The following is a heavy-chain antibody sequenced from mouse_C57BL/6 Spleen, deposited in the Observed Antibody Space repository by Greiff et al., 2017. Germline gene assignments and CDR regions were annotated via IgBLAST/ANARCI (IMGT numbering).Heavy chain of an antibody. D-gene: IGHD1-1*01. J-gene: IGHJ3*01. Sequence: QVQLKQSGAELARPGASVKLSCKASGYTFTSYGISWVKQRTGQGLEWIGEIYPRSGNTYYNEKFKGKATLTADKSSSTAYMELRSLTSEDSAVYFCARGGTTGPWFAYWGQGTLVTVSA. CDR3: ARGGTTGPWFAY. CDR2: IYPRSGNT. CDR1: GYTFTSYG. V-gene: IGHV1-81*01.